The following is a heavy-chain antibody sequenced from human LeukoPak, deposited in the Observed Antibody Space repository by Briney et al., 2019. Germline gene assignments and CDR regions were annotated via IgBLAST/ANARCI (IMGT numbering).Heavy chain of an antibody. CDR2: IYYSGST. D-gene: IGHD2-2*01. CDR1: GGSISSGGYY. Sequence: SQTLSLTCTVSGGSISSGGYYWSWIRQHPGKGLEWIGYIYYSGSTYYNPSLKSRVTISVDTSKNQFSLKLSSVTGADTAVYYCARAGGVVVPAHFDPWGQGTLVTVSS. J-gene: IGHJ5*02. CDR3: ARAGGVVVPAHFDP. V-gene: IGHV4-31*03.